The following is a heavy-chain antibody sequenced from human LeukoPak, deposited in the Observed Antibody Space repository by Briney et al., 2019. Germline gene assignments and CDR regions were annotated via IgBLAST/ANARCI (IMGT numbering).Heavy chain of an antibody. CDR3: AGPDL. V-gene: IGHV3-7*03. Sequence: GGSLRLSCAASGFTFSNYWMNWVRQAPGKGLEWVANIKKDGSQRNYVDSVKGRFTISRDNAKNSLYLQMNNLRAEDTAVYYCAGPDLGGQGTLVTVS. CDR1: GFTFSNYW. D-gene: IGHD3-16*01. J-gene: IGHJ4*02. CDR2: IKKDGSQR.